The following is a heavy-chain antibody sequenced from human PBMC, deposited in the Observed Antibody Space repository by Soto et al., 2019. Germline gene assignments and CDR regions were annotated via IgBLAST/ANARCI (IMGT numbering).Heavy chain of an antibody. CDR3: ARDQGIAAAGSYYYYGMDV. Sequence: SETLSLTCTVSGASISPYYWSWIRQPPGKGLEWLGYIYYSGSTNYNPALKSRVTLSVDTSKNQLSLKLNSVTAADTAVYYCARDQGIAAAGSYYYYGMDVWGQGTTVTVSS. CDR2: IYYSGST. D-gene: IGHD6-13*01. V-gene: IGHV4-59*01. J-gene: IGHJ6*02. CDR1: GASISPYY.